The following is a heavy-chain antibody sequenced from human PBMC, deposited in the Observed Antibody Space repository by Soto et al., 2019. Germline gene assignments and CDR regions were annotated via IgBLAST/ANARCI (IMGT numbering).Heavy chain of an antibody. V-gene: IGHV3-33*01. D-gene: IGHD3-22*01. CDR1: GFTFSSYG. CDR3: ARDSKDDSSGYYAGFDY. J-gene: IGHJ4*02. CDR2: IYYDGSNK. Sequence: QVQLVESGGGVVQPGRSLRLSCAVSGFTFSSYGMNWVRQAPGKGLEWVAAIYYDGSNKYYADSVRGRFTISRYNFKNTLYLHMISLRAEDTAVYYCARDSKDDSSGYYAGFDYWGQGTLVTVSS.